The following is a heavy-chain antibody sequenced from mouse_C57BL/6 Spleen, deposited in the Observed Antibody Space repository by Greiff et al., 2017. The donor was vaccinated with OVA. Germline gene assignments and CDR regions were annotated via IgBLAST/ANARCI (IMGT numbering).Heavy chain of an antibody. CDR3: ARHEGGFITTVVGFDY. V-gene: IGHV1-62-2*01. CDR1: GYTFTEYT. J-gene: IGHJ2*01. D-gene: IGHD1-1*01. Sequence: VQLQESGAELVKPGASVKLSCKASGYTFTEYTIHWVKQRSGQGLAWIGWFYPGSGSIKYNEKFKDKATLTADKSSSTVYMELSRLTSEDSAVYFCARHEGGFITTVVGFDYWGQGTTLTVSS. CDR2: FYPGSGSI.